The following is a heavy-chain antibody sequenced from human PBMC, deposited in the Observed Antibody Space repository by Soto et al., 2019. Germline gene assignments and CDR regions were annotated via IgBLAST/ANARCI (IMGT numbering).Heavy chain of an antibody. CDR3: ARDYESQLLSYWFDP. V-gene: IGHV4-4*07. CDR2: IYTSGST. D-gene: IGHD2-2*01. J-gene: IGHJ5*02. Sequence: PSETLSLTCTVSGGSISSYYWSWIRQPAGKGLEWIGRIYTSGSTNYNPSLKSRVTMSVDTSKNQFSLKLSSVTAADTAVYYCARDYESQLLSYWFDPWGQGTLVTVSS. CDR1: GGSISSYY.